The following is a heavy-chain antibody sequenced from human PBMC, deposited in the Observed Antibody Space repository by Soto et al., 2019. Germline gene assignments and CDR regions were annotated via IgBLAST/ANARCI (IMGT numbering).Heavy chain of an antibody. CDR2: TYHRGST. CDR3: ARIGGYHGPLDY. Sequence: SETLSLTCSVSGVSISSYFWSWIRQAPGRGLEWIGYTYHRGSTNYSPSLKSRVAKSLDTSENQFSLKVNSVTAADTAVYYCARIGGYHGPLDYWGQGTPVTVSS. D-gene: IGHD6-25*01. V-gene: IGHV4-59*01. J-gene: IGHJ4*02. CDR1: GVSISSYF.